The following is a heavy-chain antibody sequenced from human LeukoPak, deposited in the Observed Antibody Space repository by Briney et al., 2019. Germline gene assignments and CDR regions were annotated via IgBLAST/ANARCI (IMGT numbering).Heavy chain of an antibody. CDR1: GFAFRSYA. V-gene: IGHV3-23*01. D-gene: IGHD5-18*01. CDR2: IISSGDVT. Sequence: GGSLRLSCSASGFAFRSYAMSWVRQAPGKGLEWVSSIISSGDVTYYADSVKGRFTISRDNSKNTVHLQMDSLRPEDSAVYYCAKSAGYSYGLYYFDFWGQGTLVTVSS. CDR3: AKSAGYSYGLYYFDF. J-gene: IGHJ4*02.